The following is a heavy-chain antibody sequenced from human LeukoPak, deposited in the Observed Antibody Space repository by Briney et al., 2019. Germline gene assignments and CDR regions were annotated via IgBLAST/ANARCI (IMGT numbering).Heavy chain of an antibody. J-gene: IGHJ4*02. Sequence: SETLSLTCAVSGGSISSGGYYWSWIRQPPGKGLEWIGHIYYSGSTNYNPSLKSRVTISIDTSKNQFSLRLSSVTAADTAVYYCARGAVGYSYGWGQGTLVTVSS. CDR2: IYYSGST. D-gene: IGHD5-18*01. CDR3: ARGAVGYSYG. CDR1: GGSISSGGYY. V-gene: IGHV4-61*08.